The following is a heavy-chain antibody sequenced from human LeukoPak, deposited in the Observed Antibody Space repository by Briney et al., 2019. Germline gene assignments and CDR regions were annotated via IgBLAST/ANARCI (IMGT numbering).Heavy chain of an antibody. J-gene: IGHJ3*02. CDR3: ARLSPDSSGYYYEAAFDI. Sequence: SSETLSLTCTVSGGSISSHYWSWIRQPPGKGLEWIGYFYYSGSTNYNPSLKSRVTISVDTSKNQFSLKLSSVTAADTAVYYCARLSPDSSGYYYEAAFDIWGQGTMVTVSS. V-gene: IGHV4-59*11. D-gene: IGHD3-22*01. CDR2: FYYSGST. CDR1: GGSISSHY.